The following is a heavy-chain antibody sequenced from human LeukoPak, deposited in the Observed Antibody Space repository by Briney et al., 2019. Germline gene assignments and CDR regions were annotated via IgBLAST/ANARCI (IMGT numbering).Heavy chain of an antibody. CDR3: AKSDYGDYVFHFDY. J-gene: IGHJ4*02. V-gene: IGHV3-30*18. Sequence: PGGSLRLSCAASGFTFSNYGMHWVRQAPGKGLVWVAVISYDGINEYYADSVKGRFTISRDNSKNTLYLQMNSLRAEDTAVYYCAKSDYGDYVFHFDYWGQGTLVTVSS. CDR2: ISYDGINE. D-gene: IGHD4-17*01. CDR1: GFTFSNYG.